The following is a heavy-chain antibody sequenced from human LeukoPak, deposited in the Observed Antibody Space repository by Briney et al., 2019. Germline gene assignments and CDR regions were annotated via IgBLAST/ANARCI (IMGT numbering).Heavy chain of an antibody. V-gene: IGHV1-18*01. CDR3: ARGTHYYDSSGYFSTDAFDI. J-gene: IGHJ3*02. D-gene: IGHD3-22*01. CDR1: GYTFTSYG. Sequence: ASVKVSCNASGYTFTSYGISWVRQAPGQGLEWMGWISAYNGNTNYAQKLQGRVTMTTDTSTSTAYMELRSLRSDDTAVYYCARGTHYYDSSGYFSTDAFDIWGQGTMVTVSS. CDR2: ISAYNGNT.